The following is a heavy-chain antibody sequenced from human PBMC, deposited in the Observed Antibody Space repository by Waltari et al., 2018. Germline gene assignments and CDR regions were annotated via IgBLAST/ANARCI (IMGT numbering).Heavy chain of an antibody. CDR2: IYHSGST. CDR3: ARSIYYYDSSGHFDY. D-gene: IGHD3-22*01. J-gene: IGHJ4*02. CDR1: VCSISSGCYS. V-gene: IGHV4-30-2*01. Sequence: QLQLQESGSGLVKPSQTLSLTCAVSVCSISSGCYSWSWIRQPPGKGLEWIGYIYHSGSTYYNPALKSRVTVSVDRSKNQFSLKLSAVTAADTAVYYCARSIYYYDSSGHFDYWGQGTLVTVSS.